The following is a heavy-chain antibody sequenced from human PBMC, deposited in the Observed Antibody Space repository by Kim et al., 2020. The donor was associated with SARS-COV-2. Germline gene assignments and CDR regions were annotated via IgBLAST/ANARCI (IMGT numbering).Heavy chain of an antibody. CDR2: IDPSDSYT. CDR3: ARETFDILTGYSTGGLFDY. J-gene: IGHJ4*02. D-gene: IGHD3-9*01. Sequence: GESLKISCKGSGYSFTSYWISWVRQMPGKGLEWMGRIDPSDSYTNYSPSFQGHVTISADKSISTAYLQWSSLKASDTAMYYCARETFDILTGYSTGGLFDYWGQGTLVTVSS. CDR1: GYSFTSYW. V-gene: IGHV5-10-1*01.